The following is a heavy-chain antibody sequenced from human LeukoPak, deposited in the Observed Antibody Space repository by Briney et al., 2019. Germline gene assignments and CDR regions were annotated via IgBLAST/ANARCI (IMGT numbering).Heavy chain of an antibody. CDR3: ARDRGEFDY. CDR1: GGSISSGSYY. CDR2: IYTSGST. J-gene: IGHJ4*02. D-gene: IGHD3-10*01. Sequence: SETLSLTCTVSGGSISSGSYYWSWIRQPAGKGLEWIGRIYTSGSTNYNPSLKSRVTISVDTSKNQSSLKLSSVTAADTAVYYCARDRGEFDYWGQGTLVTVSS. V-gene: IGHV4-61*02.